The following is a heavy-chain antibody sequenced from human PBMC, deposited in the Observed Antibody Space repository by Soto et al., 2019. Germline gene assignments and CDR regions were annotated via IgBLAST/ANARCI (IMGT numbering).Heavy chain of an antibody. D-gene: IGHD6-13*01. J-gene: IGHJ6*02. CDR3: ARVLAAAGTGRYYYYGMDV. CDR1: GFTFSSYW. CDR2: INSDGSST. V-gene: IGHV3-74*01. Sequence: PGGSLRLSCAASGFTFSSYWMHWVRQAPGKGLVWVSRINSDGSSTSYADSVKGRFTISRDNAKNTLYLQMNSLRAEDTAVYYSARVLAAAGTGRYYYYGMDVWGQGTTVTVSS.